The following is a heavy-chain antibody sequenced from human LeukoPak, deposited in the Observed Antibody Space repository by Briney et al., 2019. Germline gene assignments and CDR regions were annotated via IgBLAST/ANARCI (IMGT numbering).Heavy chain of an antibody. Sequence: GGSLRLSCAAPGFTFNRNAISWVRQAPGKGLEWVSTIGGSGDKTFYAGSVKGRFTISRDNPKNMLHSQMSSLTGEDTALYYCVRRGDASSGWGDHDYWGQGALVTVSS. J-gene: IGHJ4*02. CDR3: VRRGDASSGWGDHDY. CDR2: IGGSGDKT. CDR1: GFTFNRNA. V-gene: IGHV3-23*01. D-gene: IGHD6-19*01.